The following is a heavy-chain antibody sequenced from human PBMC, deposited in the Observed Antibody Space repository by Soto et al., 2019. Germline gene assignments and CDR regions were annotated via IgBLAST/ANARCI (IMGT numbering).Heavy chain of an antibody. J-gene: IGHJ6*02. CDR1: GYTFTSYG. CDR3: ARDGAGLPDYYGMDV. CDR2: ISAYNGNT. D-gene: IGHD6-19*01. Sequence: ASVKVSCKASGYTFTSYGISWVRQAPGQGLEWMGWISAYNGNTNYAQKLQGRVTMTTDTSTSTAYMELRSLRSDDTAVYYCARDGAGLPDYYGMDVWGQGTTVTVSS. V-gene: IGHV1-18*04.